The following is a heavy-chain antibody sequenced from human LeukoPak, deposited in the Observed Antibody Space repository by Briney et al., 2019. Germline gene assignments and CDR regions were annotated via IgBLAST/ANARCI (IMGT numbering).Heavy chain of an antibody. J-gene: IGHJ1*01. V-gene: IGHV1-18*01. CDR1: GYTFTSYG. D-gene: IGHD2-15*01. Sequence: ASVKVSCKTSGYTFTSYGISWVRQAPGQGLEWMGWISAYNGNTNYVQKFQGRVTMPTDTSTSTAYMELRSLSSDDTAVYYCARDSYCIGGSCYVVYFQHWGQGTLVTVSS. CDR2: ISAYNGNT. CDR3: ARDSYCIGGSCYVVYFQH.